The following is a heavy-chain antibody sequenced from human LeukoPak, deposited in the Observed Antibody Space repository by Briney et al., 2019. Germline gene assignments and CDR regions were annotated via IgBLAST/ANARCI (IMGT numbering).Heavy chain of an antibody. CDR3: ARGGALGMDV. J-gene: IGHJ6*02. CDR1: GFTFSDYY. Sequence: GGSLRLSCAASGFTFSDYYMTWIRQAPGKGLEWVSYISGVASDIHYADSVKGRFTISRDNAKNSVYLQMNSLRAGDTAVYYCARGGALGMDVWGQGTTVIVSS. D-gene: IGHD1-26*01. CDR2: ISGVASDI. V-gene: IGHV3-11*01.